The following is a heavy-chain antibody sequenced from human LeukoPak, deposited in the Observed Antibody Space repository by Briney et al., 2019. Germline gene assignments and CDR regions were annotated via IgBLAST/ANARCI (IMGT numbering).Heavy chain of an antibody. V-gene: IGHV3-30*18. D-gene: IGHD6-19*01. J-gene: IGHJ4*02. CDR3: AKDLGDSGWPTSMDY. CDR2: ISYDGSNK. CDR1: GFTFSSYG. Sequence: PGGSLRLSCAASGFTFSSYGMHWVRQAPGKGLEWVAVISYDGSNKYYADSVKGRVTISRDNSKNTLYLQMNSLRAEDTAVYYCAKDLGDSGWPTSMDYWGQGTMVTVSS.